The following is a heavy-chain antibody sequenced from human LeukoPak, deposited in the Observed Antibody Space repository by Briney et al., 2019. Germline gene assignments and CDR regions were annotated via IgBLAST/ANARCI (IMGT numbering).Heavy chain of an antibody. V-gene: IGHV3-21*01. CDR1: GFTFSSYS. Sequence: GGSQRLSCAASGFTFSSYSMNWVRQAPGKGLEWVSSISSSSSYIYYADSVKGRFTISRDNAKNSLYLQMNSLRAEDTAVYYCARWSIVGAPVWGQGTLVTVSS. D-gene: IGHD1-26*01. CDR2: ISSSSSYI. J-gene: IGHJ4*02. CDR3: ARWSIVGAPV.